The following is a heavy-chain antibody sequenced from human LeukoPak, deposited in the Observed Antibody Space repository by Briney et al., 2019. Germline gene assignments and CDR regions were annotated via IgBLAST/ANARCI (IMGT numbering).Heavy chain of an antibody. CDR2: ISGSGGST. V-gene: IGHV3-23*01. Sequence: PGGSLRLSCAASGFTFSSYAMSWVRQAPGKGLEWVSAISGSGGSTYYADSVKGRFTISRDNAKNSLYLQMNSLRAEDTALYYCARTGVYRTTYYYYYMDVWGKGTTVTVSS. D-gene: IGHD1-1*01. J-gene: IGHJ6*03. CDR3: ARTGVYRTTYYYYYMDV. CDR1: GFTFSSYA.